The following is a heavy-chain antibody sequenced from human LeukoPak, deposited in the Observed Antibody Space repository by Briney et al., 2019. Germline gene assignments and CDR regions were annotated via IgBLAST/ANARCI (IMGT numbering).Heavy chain of an antibody. J-gene: IGHJ5*02. Sequence: SETLSLTCAVSGGSISSSNWWSWVCQPPGKGLEWIGEIYHSGSTNYNPSLKSRVTISVDKSKNQFSLKLSSVTAADTAVYYCASVVVAATILNWFDPWGQRTLVTVSS. D-gene: IGHD2-15*01. CDR3: ASVVVAATILNWFDP. CDR2: IYHSGST. V-gene: IGHV4-4*02. CDR1: GGSISSSNW.